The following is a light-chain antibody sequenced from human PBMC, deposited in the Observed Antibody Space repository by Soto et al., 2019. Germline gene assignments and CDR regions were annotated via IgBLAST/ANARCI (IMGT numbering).Light chain of an antibody. J-gene: IGKJ2*01. CDR2: GAS. CDR3: QQYGSSPNT. Sequence: EIVLTQSPGTLSLSPGKRATLSCRASQSVSSSYLAWYQQKPGQAPRLLIYGASSRATGIPDRFSGSGSGIDFTLTISRLEPEDFAVYYCQQYGSSPNTFGQGTKLEIK. V-gene: IGKV3-20*01. CDR1: QSVSSSY.